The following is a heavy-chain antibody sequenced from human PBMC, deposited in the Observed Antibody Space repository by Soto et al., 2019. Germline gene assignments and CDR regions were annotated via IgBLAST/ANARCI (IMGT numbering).Heavy chain of an antibody. J-gene: IGHJ4*02. CDR2: ISWNSGNI. V-gene: IGHV3-9*01. Sequence: EVKLVESGGGLVQPGRSLRLSFAASGFTFDDYAMHWVRQAPGKGLEWVAGISWNSGNIDYADSVKGRFTISRDNAKNSLYLQLNSLGAEDTAFYYCAKDRGGTGRLMVVDNWGQGALVTVSS. CDR1: GFTFDDYA. CDR3: AKDRGGTGRLMVVDN. D-gene: IGHD1-26*01.